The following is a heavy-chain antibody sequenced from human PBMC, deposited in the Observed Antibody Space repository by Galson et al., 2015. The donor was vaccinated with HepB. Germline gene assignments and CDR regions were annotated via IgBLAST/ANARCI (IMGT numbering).Heavy chain of an antibody. J-gene: IGHJ3*02. CDR2: IKQDGSEK. CDR1: GFTFSSYW. D-gene: IGHD4-17*01. Sequence: SLRLSCAASGFTFSSYWMSWVRQAPGKGLEWVANIKQDGSEKYYVDSVKGRFTISRDNAKNSLYLQMNSLRPDDTALYYCARDFSDYGVGFAFDIWGQGTMVAVSS. V-gene: IGHV3-7*01. CDR3: ARDFSDYGVGFAFDI.